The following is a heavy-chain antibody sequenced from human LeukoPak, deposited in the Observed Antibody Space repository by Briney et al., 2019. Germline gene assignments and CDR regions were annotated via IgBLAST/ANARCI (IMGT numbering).Heavy chain of an antibody. V-gene: IGHV1-8*01. Sequence: ASVKVSCKASGYTFTSYDINWVRQATGQGREWMGWMNPNSGNTGYAQKFQGRVTITRNTSISTAYMELSSLRSEDTAVYYCARDLRYFDDNNWFDPWGQGTLVTVSS. CDR1: GYTFTSYD. CDR3: ARDLRYFDDNNWFDP. D-gene: IGHD3-9*01. J-gene: IGHJ5*02. CDR2: MNPNSGNT.